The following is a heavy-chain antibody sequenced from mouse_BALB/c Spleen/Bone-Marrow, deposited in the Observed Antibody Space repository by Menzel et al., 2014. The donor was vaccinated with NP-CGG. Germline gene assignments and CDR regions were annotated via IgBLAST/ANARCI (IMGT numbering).Heavy chain of an antibody. V-gene: IGHV3-2*02. J-gene: IGHJ4*01. Sequence: EVQPQQSGPGLVKPSQSLSLTCTVTGYSITSDYAWNWIRQFPGNKLEWMGYISYSGSTSYNSSLKSRIPITRDTSKNQFFLQLNSVTTEDTATYYCARRIGKAMDYWGQGTSVTVSS. CDR1: GYSITSDYA. D-gene: IGHD1-1*01. CDR2: ISYSGST. CDR3: ARRIGKAMDY.